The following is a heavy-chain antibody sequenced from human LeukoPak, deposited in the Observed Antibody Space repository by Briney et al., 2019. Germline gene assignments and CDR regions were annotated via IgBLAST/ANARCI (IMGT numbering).Heavy chain of an antibody. V-gene: IGHV3-23*01. J-gene: IGHJ4*02. CDR1: GFTFSSYA. CDR2: ISGSGGST. D-gene: IGHD4-23*01. CDR3: ARSGAGSELDLYGGGY. Sequence: QPGGSLRLSCAASGFTFSSYAMSWVRQAPGKGLEWVSAISGSGGSTYYADSVKGRFTISRDNSKNTLYLQMNSLRAEDTAVYYCARSGAGSELDLYGGGYWGQGTLVTVSS.